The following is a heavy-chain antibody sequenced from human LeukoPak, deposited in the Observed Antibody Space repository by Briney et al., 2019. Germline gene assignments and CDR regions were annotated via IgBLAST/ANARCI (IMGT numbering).Heavy chain of an antibody. V-gene: IGHV3-23*01. J-gene: IGHJ4*02. CDR3: AKRGVVIRVILVGFHKEAYYFDS. CDR1: GITLSNYG. CDR2: ISDSAGKT. Sequence: GGSLRLSCAVSGITLSNYGMSWVRQAPGKGREWVAGISDSAGKTNYADSVKGRFTISRDSPKNTLYVKRKRLRAEDTAVYFCAKRGVVIRVILVGFHKEAYYFDSWGQGALVTVSS. D-gene: IGHD3-22*01.